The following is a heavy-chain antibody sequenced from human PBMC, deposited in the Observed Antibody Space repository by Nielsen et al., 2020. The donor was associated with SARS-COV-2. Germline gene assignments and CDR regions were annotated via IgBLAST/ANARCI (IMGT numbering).Heavy chain of an antibody. CDR3: AKDPLPHRSYFDY. CDR2: ISWNSGSI. V-gene: IGHV3-9*01. CDR1: GFTFDDYA. J-gene: IGHJ4*02. Sequence: SLKISCAASGFTFDDYAMHWVRQAPGKGLEWVSGISWNSGSIGYADSVKGRFTISRDNAKNSLYLQMNSLRAEDTALYYCAKDPLPHRSYFDYWGQGTLVTVSS. D-gene: IGHD2-21*01.